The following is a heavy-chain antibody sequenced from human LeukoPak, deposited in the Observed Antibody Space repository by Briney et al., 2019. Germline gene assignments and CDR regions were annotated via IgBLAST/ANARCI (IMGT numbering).Heavy chain of an antibody. J-gene: IGHJ4*02. Sequence: GGSLRLSCAASGFTFSSYWMHWVRQDPGKGLVWVSRIKSDGSTTTYADSVKGRFTISRDNAKNTLYLQMNSLRAEDTALYYCARGYGDPSPFDYWGQGTLVSVSS. CDR1: GFTFSSYW. D-gene: IGHD4-17*01. V-gene: IGHV3-74*01. CDR3: ARGYGDPSPFDY. CDR2: IKSDGSTT.